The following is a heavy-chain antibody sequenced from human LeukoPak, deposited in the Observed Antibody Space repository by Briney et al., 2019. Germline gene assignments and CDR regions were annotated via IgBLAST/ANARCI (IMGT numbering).Heavy chain of an antibody. D-gene: IGHD4-17*01. J-gene: IGHJ6*02. Sequence: PGGSLKLSCAASGFTFSGSAMHWVRHASGKGPEWVGRSRNTSNSYATSYASSVKGRFTISRDESKNTAYLQMNSLKTEDTAVYYCTRHLGGDYYYYYGMDVWGQGTTVTVSS. CDR3: TRHLGGDYYYYYGMDV. CDR2: SRNTSNSYAT. V-gene: IGHV3-73*01. CDR1: GFTFSGSA.